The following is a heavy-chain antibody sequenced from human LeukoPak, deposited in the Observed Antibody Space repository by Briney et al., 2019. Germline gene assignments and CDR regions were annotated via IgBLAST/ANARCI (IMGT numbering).Heavy chain of an antibody. V-gene: IGHV3-30*03. Sequence: PGGSLRLSCAASGFTFSSYGMHWVRQAPGKGLEWVAVISYDGSNKYYADSVKGRFTISRDNSKNTLYLQMNSLRAEDTAVYYCARARTSRRGYTLDYWGQGTLVTVSS. CDR2: ISYDGSNK. CDR3: ARARTSRRGYTLDY. J-gene: IGHJ4*02. CDR1: GFTFSSYG. D-gene: IGHD5-18*01.